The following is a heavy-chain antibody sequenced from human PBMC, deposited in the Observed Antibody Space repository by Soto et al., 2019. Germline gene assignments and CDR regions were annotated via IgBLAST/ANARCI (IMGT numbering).Heavy chain of an antibody. V-gene: IGHV1-46*01. Sequence: ASVKVSCKASGYTFTIYYIHWVRQAPGQGLEWMGIINPSGGSTSYAQKFQGRVTMTRDTSTSTVYMELSSLRSEDTAVYYCARDFMELLWFGELLTGHYYYYGMDVWGQGTTVTVSS. D-gene: IGHD3-10*01. J-gene: IGHJ6*02. CDR1: GYTFTIYY. CDR2: INPSGGST. CDR3: ARDFMELLWFGELLTGHYYYYGMDV.